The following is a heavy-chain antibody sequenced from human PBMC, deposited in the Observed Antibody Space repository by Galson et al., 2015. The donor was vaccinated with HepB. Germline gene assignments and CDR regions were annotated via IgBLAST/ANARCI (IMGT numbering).Heavy chain of an antibody. J-gene: IGHJ4*02. Sequence: SLRLSCAASGFTFSSFTMNWVRQAPGKKLEWVSYISTTGTNIFYVDSVKGRFAVSRDNAKNSLYLQMNSLRAEDTAIYYCARVVLSGSYWYFDFWGQGILVTVS. V-gene: IGHV3-48*01. CDR1: GFTFSSFT. D-gene: IGHD1-26*01. CDR3: ARVVLSGSYWYFDF. CDR2: ISTTGTNI.